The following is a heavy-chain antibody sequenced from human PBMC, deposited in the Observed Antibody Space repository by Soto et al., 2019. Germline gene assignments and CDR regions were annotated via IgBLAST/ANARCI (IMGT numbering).Heavy chain of an antibody. CDR2: IYYSGST. Sequence: LSLTCTVSGGSISSYYWSWIRQPPGKGLEWIGYIYYSGSTNYNPSLKSRVTISVDTSKNQFSLKLSSVTAADTAVCYCARVLFGRLAWFDPWGQGTLVTVSS. V-gene: IGHV4-59*01. J-gene: IGHJ5*02. D-gene: IGHD1-26*01. CDR1: GGSISSYY. CDR3: ARVLFGRLAWFDP.